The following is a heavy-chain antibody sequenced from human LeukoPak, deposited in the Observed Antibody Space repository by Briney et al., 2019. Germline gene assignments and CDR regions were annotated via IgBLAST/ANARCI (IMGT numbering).Heavy chain of an antibody. D-gene: IGHD4-17*01. CDR1: GFTFSSYA. CDR2: ISYDGSNK. Sequence: GGSLRLSCAASGFTFSSYAMHWVRQAPGKGLEWVAVISYDGSNKYYADSVKGRFTISRDNSKNTLYLQMNSLRAEDTAVYYCARVSVYGAFDYWGQGTLVTASS. V-gene: IGHV3-30-3*01. J-gene: IGHJ4*02. CDR3: ARVSVYGAFDY.